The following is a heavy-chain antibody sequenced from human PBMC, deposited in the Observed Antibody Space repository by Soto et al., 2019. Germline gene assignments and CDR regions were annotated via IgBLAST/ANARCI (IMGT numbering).Heavy chain of an antibody. J-gene: IGHJ4*02. CDR2: INAGYGNT. D-gene: IGHD1-1*01. Sequence: VPLVQSGAEVRKPGASVKVSCKASGYTFSSYAMHWVRQAPGQRLEWMGWINAGYGNTKSSQKFQDRVTISRDTSASTAYMELTSLRSEDTAVYYGARDTGDGTFDFWGQGTLVTVSS. CDR3: ARDTGDGTFDF. CDR1: GYTFSSYA. V-gene: IGHV1-3*01.